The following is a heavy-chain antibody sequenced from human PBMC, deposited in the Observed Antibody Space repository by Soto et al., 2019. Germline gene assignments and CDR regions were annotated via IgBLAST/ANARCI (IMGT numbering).Heavy chain of an antibody. D-gene: IGHD5-12*01. Sequence: ASVKVSCKASGGTFSSYAISWVRQAPGRGLEWMGGIIPIFGTANYAQKFQGRVTITADESTSTAYMELSSLRSEDTAVYYCARVGRGYSGYDPYYFDYWGQGTLVTVSS. CDR1: GGTFSSYA. J-gene: IGHJ4*02. CDR3: ARVGRGYSGYDPYYFDY. V-gene: IGHV1-69*13. CDR2: IIPIFGTA.